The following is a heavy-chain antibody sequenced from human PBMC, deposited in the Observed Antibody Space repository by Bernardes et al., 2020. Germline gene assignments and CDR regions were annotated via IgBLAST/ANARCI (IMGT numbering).Heavy chain of an antibody. CDR1: GFTFSSYS. J-gene: IGHJ6*02. D-gene: IGHD6-13*01. V-gene: IGHV3-48*01. Sequence: GGSLRLSCAASGFTFSSYSMNWVRQAPGKGLEWVSYISSSSSTIYYADSVKGRFTISRDNAKNSLYLQMNSLRAEDTAVYYCARAYRSGNYYYYGMDVWGQGTTVTVSS. CDR2: ISSSSSTI. CDR3: ARAYRSGNYYYYGMDV.